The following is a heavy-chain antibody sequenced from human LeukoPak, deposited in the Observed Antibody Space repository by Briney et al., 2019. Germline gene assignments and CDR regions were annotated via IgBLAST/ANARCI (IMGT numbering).Heavy chain of an antibody. J-gene: IGHJ4*02. V-gene: IGHV1-3*01. CDR1: GYTFTSYA. D-gene: IGHD3-22*01. CDR3: ARVTYYYDSGPYSY. Sequence: ASVTVSCTASGYTFTSYAMHWVRQAPGQRLEWMGWINAGNGNTKYSQKFQGRVTITRDTSASTAYMELSSLRSEDTAVYYCARVTYYYDSGPYSYWGQGTLVTVSS. CDR2: INAGNGNT.